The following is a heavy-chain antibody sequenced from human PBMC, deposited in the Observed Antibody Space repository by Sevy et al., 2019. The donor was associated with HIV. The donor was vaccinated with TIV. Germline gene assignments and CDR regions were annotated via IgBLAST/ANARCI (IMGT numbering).Heavy chain of an antibody. CDR3: ARTPYYYDSSGYWYFDL. D-gene: IGHD3-22*01. CDR1: GYTFTGYG. Sequence: ASVKVSCKASGYTFTGYGISWVRQAPGQGLEWMGWISAYNGNTNYAQKLQGRVTMTTDTSTSTAYMELRSLRSDDTAVYYCARTPYYYDSSGYWYFDLWGRGTLVTVSS. CDR2: ISAYNGNT. J-gene: IGHJ2*01. V-gene: IGHV1-18*04.